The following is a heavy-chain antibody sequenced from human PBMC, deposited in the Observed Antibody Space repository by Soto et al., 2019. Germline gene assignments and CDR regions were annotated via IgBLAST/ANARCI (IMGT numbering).Heavy chain of an antibody. CDR3: VHGNRGGDGHVYYHY. Sequence: GPTLVNPTQTLTLTCSLSGFSVSSNGARVGWIRQPPGKALEWLALIYWDDDKKYNPSLKSRLTITKDTSENQVVLTVTDVDPADTATYYCVHGNRGGDGHVYYHYCGQGTLVTGSS. CDR2: IYWDDDK. D-gene: IGHD1-26*01. J-gene: IGHJ4*02. V-gene: IGHV2-5*02. CDR1: GFSVSSNGAR.